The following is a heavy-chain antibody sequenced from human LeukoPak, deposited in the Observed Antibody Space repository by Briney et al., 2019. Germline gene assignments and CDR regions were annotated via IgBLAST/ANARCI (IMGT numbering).Heavy chain of an antibody. Sequence: SQTLSLTCTVSGGSISSGGYYWSWIRQHPGKGLEWIGYIYYSGSTYYNPSLKSRVTISVDTSKNQFSLKLSSVTAADTAVYYCARGMTGDNYDFWSGYYPSDAFDIWGQGTMVTASS. D-gene: IGHD3-3*01. V-gene: IGHV4-31*03. CDR2: IYYSGST. CDR3: ARGMTGDNYDFWSGYYPSDAFDI. J-gene: IGHJ3*02. CDR1: GGSISSGGYY.